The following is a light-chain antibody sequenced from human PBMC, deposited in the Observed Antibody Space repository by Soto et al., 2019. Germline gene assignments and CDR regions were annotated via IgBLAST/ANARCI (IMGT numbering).Light chain of an antibody. J-gene: IGLJ1*01. CDR3: SSYTSSSTWV. Sequence: LTQPASVSGSPGQSITISCTGTSSDVGGYNYVSWYQQHPGKAPKLMIYDVSNRPSGVSNRFSGSKSGNTASLTISGLQAEDEADYYCSSYTSSSTWVFGTGTKVTVL. CDR2: DVS. V-gene: IGLV2-14*01. CDR1: SSDVGGYNY.